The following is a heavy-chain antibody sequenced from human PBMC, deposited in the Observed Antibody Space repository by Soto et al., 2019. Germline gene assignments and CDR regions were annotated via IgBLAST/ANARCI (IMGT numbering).Heavy chain of an antibody. CDR2: INPNNDDT. J-gene: IGHJ4*01. V-gene: IGHV1-2*02. CDR1: AYIFTDYY. D-gene: IGHD6-13*01. Sequence: ASVKVSCKASAYIFTDYYMHWVRQAPGQGLEWMGWINPNNDDTRYAQKFRGRVTVTMDTSISTAYMDLTRLTSDDTAVYYCARDSAAGAGIGWDYWGQGTLVTVSS. CDR3: ARDSAAGAGIGWDY.